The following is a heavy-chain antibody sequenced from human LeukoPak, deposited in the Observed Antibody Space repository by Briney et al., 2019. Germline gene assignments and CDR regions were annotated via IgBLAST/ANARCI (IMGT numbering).Heavy chain of an antibody. J-gene: IGHJ3*02. CDR3: ARGRGWGTFDI. CDR1: GFTFSSYD. Sequence: GGSLRLSCAASGFTFSSYDMHWVRQGTGKGLEWVSAIGTAGDTYYPGSVKGRFTTSRENAKNSLYLQTNSLRVGDTAVYYCARGRGWGTFDIWGQGTMVTVSS. D-gene: IGHD3-10*01. V-gene: IGHV3-13*04. CDR2: IGTAGDT.